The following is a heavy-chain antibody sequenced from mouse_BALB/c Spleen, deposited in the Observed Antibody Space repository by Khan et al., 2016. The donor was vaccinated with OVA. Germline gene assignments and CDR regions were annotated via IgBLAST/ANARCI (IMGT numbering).Heavy chain of an antibody. D-gene: IGHD2-3*01. CDR3: SRFSDGYYYTVDY. J-gene: IGHJ4*01. CDR2: IWAGGDT. Sequence: VQLKESGPGLVAPSQSLSITCTVSGFSLTTYGVHWVRQPPGKGLEWLGVIWAGGDTNYNSILMSRLIISTDNSKSQVFLKMNSLQTDDTAMYYCSRFSDGYYYTVDYWGQGTSVTVSA. CDR1: GFSLTTYG. V-gene: IGHV2-9*02.